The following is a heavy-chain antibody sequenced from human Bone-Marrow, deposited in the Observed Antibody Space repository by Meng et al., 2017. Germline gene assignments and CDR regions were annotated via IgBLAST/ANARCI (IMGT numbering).Heavy chain of an antibody. V-gene: IGHV4-38-2*02. Sequence: SETLSLTCSDSGYSISSGYFWGWIRQPPGKGLEWITNIYHGGSTFYNPSLKNRVTISLDTSKNQISLKLSSVTAADTAVYYCATIKGAGYSSAGGGVDYWGQGTLVTVSS. CDR2: IYHGGST. J-gene: IGHJ4*02. D-gene: IGHD6-19*01. CDR1: GYSISSGYF. CDR3: ATIKGAGYSSAGGGVDY.